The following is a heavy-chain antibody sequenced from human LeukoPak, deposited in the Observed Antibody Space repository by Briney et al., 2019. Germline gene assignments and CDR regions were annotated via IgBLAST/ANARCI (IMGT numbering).Heavy chain of an antibody. CDR3: AKDCTSTNCYVDY. CDR1: GFTFGSYA. V-gene: IGHV3-23*01. J-gene: IGHJ4*02. Sequence: GGSLRLSCAASGFTFGSYAMSWVRQAPGKGLEWVSAISGSGGSTYYAASVKGRFTISKDNSRNTLYLQMNSLRAEDTALYYCAKDCTSTNCYVDYWGQGTLVTVSS. D-gene: IGHD2-2*01. CDR2: ISGSGGST.